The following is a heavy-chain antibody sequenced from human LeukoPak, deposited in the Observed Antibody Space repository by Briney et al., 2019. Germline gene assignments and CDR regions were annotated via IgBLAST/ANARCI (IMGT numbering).Heavy chain of an antibody. CDR2: INPNSGGT. J-gene: IGHJ4*02. V-gene: IGHV1-2*02. CDR1: GYTFTGYY. Sequence: ASVKVSCKASGYTFTGYYMHWVRQAPGQGLEWMGWINPNSGGTNNAQKFQGRVTMTRDTSISTAYMELSRLRSDDTAVYYCARWEDDYYFDYWGQGTLVTVSS. D-gene: IGHD1-26*01. CDR3: ARWEDDYYFDY.